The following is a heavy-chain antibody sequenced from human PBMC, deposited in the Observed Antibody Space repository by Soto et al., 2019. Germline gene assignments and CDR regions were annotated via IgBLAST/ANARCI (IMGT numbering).Heavy chain of an antibody. J-gene: IGHJ4*02. Sequence: GGSLRLSCAAAGFTFSSYAMSWVRQAQGKGLEWVSAISGSGGSTYYADSVKGRFTISRDNTKNTLYLQMNSLRAEDTAVYYCLGYCINTRCRDFDYWGQGTLVTVSS. D-gene: IGHD2-2*01. V-gene: IGHV3-23*01. CDR3: LGYCINTRCRDFDY. CDR2: ISGSGGST. CDR1: GFTFSSYA.